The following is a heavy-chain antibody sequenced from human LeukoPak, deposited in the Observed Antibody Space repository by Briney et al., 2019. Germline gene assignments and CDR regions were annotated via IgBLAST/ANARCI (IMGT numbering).Heavy chain of an antibody. CDR1: GFTFSDYY. Sequence: GGSLRLSCAASGFTFSDYYMSWIRQAPGKGLEWVSYISSSSYTIYYADSVKGRFTISRDNSKNTLYLQMNSLRAEDTAMYYCAKVSLNMVNDAFDIWGQGTMVSVSS. V-gene: IGHV3-11*04. J-gene: IGHJ3*02. CDR2: ISSSSYTI. CDR3: AKVSLNMVNDAFDI. D-gene: IGHD4/OR15-4a*01.